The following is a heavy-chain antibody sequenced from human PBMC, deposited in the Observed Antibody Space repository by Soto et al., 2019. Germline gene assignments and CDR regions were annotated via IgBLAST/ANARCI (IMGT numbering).Heavy chain of an antibody. CDR1: GFSLSTSGMC. V-gene: IGHV2-70*01. D-gene: IGHD2-2*01. CDR3: ERISSSTXXXXXGWFDP. Sequence: GSGPTLVNPTQTLTLTCTFSGFSLSTSGMCVSWIRQPPGKALEWLALIDWDDDKYYSTSLKTRLTISKDTSKNQVVLTMTNMDPVEKAKYYCERISSSTXXXXXGWFDPWGQGTLVTVSS. CDR2: IDWDDDK. J-gene: IGHJ5*02.